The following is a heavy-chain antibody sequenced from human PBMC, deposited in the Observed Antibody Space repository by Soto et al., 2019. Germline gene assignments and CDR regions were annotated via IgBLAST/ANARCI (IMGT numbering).Heavy chain of an antibody. Sequence: GGSLRLSCVGSGFSFRNYGMHWVRQAPGKGLEWVAVISYEEVNNKDYADSVKGRFTISRDNSENTLFLQMDSLRVEDTAVYYCAKGYCSGPSCYRGYGLDVWGQGTTVTVSS. CDR1: GFSFRNYG. J-gene: IGHJ6*02. V-gene: IGHV3-30*18. CDR2: ISYEEVNNK. D-gene: IGHD2-2*01. CDR3: AKGYCSGPSCYRGYGLDV.